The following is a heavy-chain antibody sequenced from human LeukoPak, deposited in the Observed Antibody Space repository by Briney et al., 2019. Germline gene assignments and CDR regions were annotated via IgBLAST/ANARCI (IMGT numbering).Heavy chain of an antibody. CDR1: GFTFSSYW. Sequence: QPGGSLRLSCAASGFTFSSYWVSWVRQAPGKGLEWVANINQDGSEKYYVDSVKGRFTISRDNAKNSLYLQMNSLRTEDSAVYYCVNDRTPDGLYNFDYWGQGTLVTVSS. V-gene: IGHV3-7*03. CDR3: VNDRTPDGLYNFDY. D-gene: IGHD1-1*01. CDR2: INQDGSEK. J-gene: IGHJ4*02.